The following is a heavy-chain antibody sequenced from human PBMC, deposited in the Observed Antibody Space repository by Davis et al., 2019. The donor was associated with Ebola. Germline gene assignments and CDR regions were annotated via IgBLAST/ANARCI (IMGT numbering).Heavy chain of an antibody. CDR3: NRSPVALVTPGNY. J-gene: IGHJ4*02. CDR2: ISSSSSYI. V-gene: IGHV3-21*01. Sequence: PGGSLRLSCAASGFTFSSYSMNWVRQAPGKGLEWVSSISSSSSYIYYADSVKGRFTISRDNAKNSLYLQMNSLRAEDTAVYYCNRSPVALVTPGNYWGQGTLVTVSS. CDR1: GFTFSSYS. D-gene: IGHD4-23*01.